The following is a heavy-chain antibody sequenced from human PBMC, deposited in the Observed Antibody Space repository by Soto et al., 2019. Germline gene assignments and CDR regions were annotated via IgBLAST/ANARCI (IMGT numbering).Heavy chain of an antibody. CDR2: IYYSGST. J-gene: IGHJ4*02. CDR3: ARGVVAATRALDY. V-gene: IGHV4-31*11. D-gene: IGHD2-15*01. CDR1: GGSISSGGYY. Sequence: SETLSLTCAVSGGSISSGGYYWSWIRQHPGKGLEWIGYIYYSGSTYYNPSLKSRVTISVDTSKNQFSLKLSSVTAADTAVYYCARGVVAATRALDYWGQGTLVTV.